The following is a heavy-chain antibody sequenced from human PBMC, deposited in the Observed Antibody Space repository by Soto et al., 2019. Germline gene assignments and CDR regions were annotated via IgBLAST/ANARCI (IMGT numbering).Heavy chain of an antibody. CDR3: ARLGIAAAGAFDY. CDR2: IYYSGST. CDR1: GGSISSSSYY. J-gene: IGHJ4*02. Sequence: SETLSLTCTVSGGSISSSSYYWGWIRQPPGKGLEWIGSIYYSGSTYYNPSLKSRVTISVDTSKNQFSLKLSSVTAADTAVYYCARLGIAAAGAFDYWGQGTLSPSPQ. V-gene: IGHV4-39*01. D-gene: IGHD6-13*01.